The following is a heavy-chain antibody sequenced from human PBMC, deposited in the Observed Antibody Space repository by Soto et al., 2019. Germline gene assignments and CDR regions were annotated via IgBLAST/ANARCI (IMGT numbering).Heavy chain of an antibody. CDR2: VSHSGST. D-gene: IGHD5-18*01. J-gene: IGHJ4*02. V-gene: IGHV4-31*02. Sequence: SETLSLTCTVSGGSISSAAYYWSWIRQHPGKGLEWIGYVSHSGSTYYNPSLKSRVIISVDTSKNQFSLSLTSVTAADTAVYYCAREYTYGSNFFDGWGQGALVTVSS. CDR1: GGSISSAAYY. CDR3: AREYTYGSNFFDG.